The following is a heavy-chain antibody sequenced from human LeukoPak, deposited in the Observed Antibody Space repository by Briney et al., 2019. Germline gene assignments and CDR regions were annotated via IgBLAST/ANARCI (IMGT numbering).Heavy chain of an antibody. Sequence: GGSLRLFCAASGFTFSSFDMHWVRQPTGQGLECVSTIGTASDTYYPGSVEGRFTLSRDNAKNSLYLQMNSLTAGDTAVYYCARGPPRGKYYYMDVWGKGTTVTVSS. J-gene: IGHJ6*03. V-gene: IGHV3-13*01. CDR1: GFTFSSFD. CDR2: IGTASDT. D-gene: IGHD1-1*01. CDR3: ARGPPRGKYYYMDV.